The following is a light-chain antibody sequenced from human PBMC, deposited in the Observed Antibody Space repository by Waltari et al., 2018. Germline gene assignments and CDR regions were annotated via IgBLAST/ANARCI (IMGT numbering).Light chain of an antibody. CDR1: TSDVGGYNF. J-gene: IGLJ1*01. CDR3: SSYTSSATYV. Sequence: QSALTQPASVSGSPVQSITISCTGTTSDVGGYNFVSWYQQHPGIAPKLMIYDVNKRPSGVSNRFSGSKSGNTASLTISGLQAEDEADYYCSSYTSSATYVFGAGTKVTVL. V-gene: IGLV2-14*01. CDR2: DVN.